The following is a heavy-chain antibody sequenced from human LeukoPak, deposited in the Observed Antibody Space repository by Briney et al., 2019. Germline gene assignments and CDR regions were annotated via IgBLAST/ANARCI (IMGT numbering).Heavy chain of an antibody. CDR2: IYTSGST. V-gene: IGHV4-61*02. J-gene: IGHJ4*02. D-gene: IGHD3-16*01. Sequence: SETLSLTCTVSGGSISSGGYYWSWIRQPAGKGLEWIGRIYTSGSTNYNPSLKSRVTMSVDTSKNQFSLKLSSVTAADTAVYYCARDGGGIDYWGQGTLVTVSS. CDR1: GGSISSGGYY. CDR3: ARDGGGIDY.